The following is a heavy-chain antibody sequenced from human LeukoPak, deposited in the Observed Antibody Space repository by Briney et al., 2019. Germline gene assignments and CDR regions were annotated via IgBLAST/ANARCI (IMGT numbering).Heavy chain of an antibody. CDR3: ARGVSRGGSSWYDLYYYYYYMDV. D-gene: IGHD6-13*01. Sequence: GASVKVSCKASGGTFSSYAISWVRQAPGQGLEWMGGIIPTFGTANYAQKFQGRVTITADESTSTAYMELSSLRSEDTAVYYCARGVSRGGSSWYDLYYYYYYMDVWGKGTTVTVSS. V-gene: IGHV1-69*13. CDR2: IIPTFGTA. CDR1: GGTFSSYA. J-gene: IGHJ6*03.